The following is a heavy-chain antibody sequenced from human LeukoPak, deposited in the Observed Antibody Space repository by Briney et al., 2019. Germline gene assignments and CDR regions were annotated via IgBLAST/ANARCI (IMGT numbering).Heavy chain of an antibody. CDR2: IYYSGST. Sequence: PSETLSLTCTVSGGSISSYYWSWIQQPPGKGLEWIGYIYYSGSTNYNPSLKSRVTISVDTSKNQFSLKLSSVTAADTAVYYCARAYDISSFDLWGRGTLVTVSS. D-gene: IGHD3-9*01. CDR1: GGSISSYY. J-gene: IGHJ2*01. V-gene: IGHV4-59*08. CDR3: ARAYDISSFDL.